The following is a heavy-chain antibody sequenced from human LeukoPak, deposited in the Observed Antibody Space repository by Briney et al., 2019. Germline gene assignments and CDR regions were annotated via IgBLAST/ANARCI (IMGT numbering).Heavy chain of an antibody. Sequence: PGGSLRLSCVAPGFTLSGHWMHWVRQVPGKGLMAVSRITPDGNAAAYADSVKGRFTISRDNAKNTLYLEMNSLTAEDTALYHCTRSGYSNGYDYWGHGTLVTVSS. CDR2: ITPDGNAA. V-gene: IGHV3-74*03. CDR1: GFTLSGHW. J-gene: IGHJ4*01. CDR3: TRSGYSNGYDY. D-gene: IGHD2-15*01.